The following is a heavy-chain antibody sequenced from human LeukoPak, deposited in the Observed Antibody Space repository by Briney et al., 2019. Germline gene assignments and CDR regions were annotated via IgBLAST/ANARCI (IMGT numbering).Heavy chain of an antibody. J-gene: IGHJ4*02. D-gene: IGHD3-22*01. Sequence: PGGSLRLSCAASGFTFSSYSMNWVRQAPGKGLEWVSYISSGSSTIYYADSVKGRFTISRDNAKNSLYLQMNSLRAEDTAVYYCARGGHDSSGYYYGYWGQGTLVTVSS. CDR1: GFTFSSYS. CDR2: ISSGSSTI. V-gene: IGHV3-48*01. CDR3: ARGGHDSSGYYYGY.